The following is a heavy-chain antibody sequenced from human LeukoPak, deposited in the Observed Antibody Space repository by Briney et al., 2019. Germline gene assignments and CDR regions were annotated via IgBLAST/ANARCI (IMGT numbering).Heavy chain of an antibody. V-gene: IGHV4-39*01. CDR2: IYYSGIT. D-gene: IGHD3-16*01. CDR3: ARRGDP. J-gene: IGHJ5*02. CDR1: GGSISSGSYY. Sequence: SETLSLTCTVSGGSISSGSYYWGWIRQPPGKGLEWIGSIYYSGITHCKPSLKSRVTISADTSKNQFSLKLSSVTAADTAVYYCARRGDPWGQGTLVTVSS.